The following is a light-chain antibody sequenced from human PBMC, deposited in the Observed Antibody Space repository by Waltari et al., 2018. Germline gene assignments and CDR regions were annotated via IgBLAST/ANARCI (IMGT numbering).Light chain of an antibody. CDR1: QSVLYSSNNKNY. Sequence: DIVMTQSPDSLAVSLGERATINCKSSQSVLYSSNNKNYLAWYQHKPRQPPKLLIYWASTRESGVPDRFSGSGSGTEFTLTISSLQAEDVAVYYCQQHYSTPYTFGQGTKLEIK. CDR2: WAS. V-gene: IGKV4-1*01. CDR3: QQHYSTPYT. J-gene: IGKJ2*01.